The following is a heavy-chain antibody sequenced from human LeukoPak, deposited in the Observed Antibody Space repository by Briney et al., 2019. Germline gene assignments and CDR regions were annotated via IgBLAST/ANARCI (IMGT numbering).Heavy chain of an antibody. Sequence: SETLSLTCAVSGGSISSSNWWSWVRQSPGKGLEWIGEIYHSGSTNYNPSLKSRVTISVDKSKNQFSPKLSSVTAADTAVYYCARKGYGDYNRNFACWGQGTLVTVSS. V-gene: IGHV4-4*02. CDR3: ARKGYGDYNRNFAC. CDR2: IYHSGST. CDR1: GGSISSSNW. J-gene: IGHJ4*02. D-gene: IGHD4-17*01.